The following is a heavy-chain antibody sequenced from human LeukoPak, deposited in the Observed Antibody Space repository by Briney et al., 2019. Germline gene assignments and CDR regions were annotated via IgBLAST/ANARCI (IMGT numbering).Heavy chain of an antibody. J-gene: IGHJ3*01. D-gene: IGHD3-22*01. CDR2: ISGSGGST. CDR1: GFTFSSYA. Sequence: GGSLRRACAASGFTFSSYAISWVRQAPGKGLEWVSAISGSGGSTYYADYVKDCFIISRDNSKNSLYLQMNSLRAEDTAVYYCAKISSGYVERDAFDLSAQGKFVTLSS. CDR3: AKISSGYVERDAFDL. V-gene: IGHV3-23*01.